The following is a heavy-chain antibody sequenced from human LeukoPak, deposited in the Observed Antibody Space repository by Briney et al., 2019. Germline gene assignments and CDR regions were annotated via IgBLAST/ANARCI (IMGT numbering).Heavy chain of an antibody. D-gene: IGHD2-15*01. J-gene: IGHJ2*01. Sequence: PGGSLRLSCAASGFTFSSYAMSWVRQAPGKGLERASTFSGSGGNTYSADSVKGRFTISRDNSKNTLYLQMNSLRAEDTAVYYCAKDKGYCSGGSCYGYWYFDLWGRGTLVTVSS. CDR2: FSGSGGNT. CDR3: AKDKGYCSGGSCYGYWYFDL. CDR1: GFTFSSYA. V-gene: IGHV3-23*01.